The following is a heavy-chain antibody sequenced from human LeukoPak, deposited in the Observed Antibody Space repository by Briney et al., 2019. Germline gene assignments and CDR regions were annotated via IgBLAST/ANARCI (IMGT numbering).Heavy chain of an antibody. CDR1: GGSISSYY. CDR2: IYYSGST. J-gene: IGHJ5*02. V-gene: IGHV4-59*08. Sequence: SETLSLTCTVSGGSISSYYWSWIRQPPGKGLEWIGYIYYSGSTNYNPSLKSRVTISVDTSKNQFSLKLSSVTAADTAVYYCARLGAWSEKWEPKMGFDPWGQGTLVTVSS. CDR3: ARLGAWSEKWEPKMGFDP. D-gene: IGHD1-26*01.